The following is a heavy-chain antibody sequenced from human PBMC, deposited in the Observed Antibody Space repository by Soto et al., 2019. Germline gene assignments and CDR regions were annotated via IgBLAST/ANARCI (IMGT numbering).Heavy chain of an antibody. Sequence: SLRLSCAASGFTFSSYAMHWVRQAPGKGLEWVAVISYDGSNKYYADSVKGQFTISRDNSKNTLYLQMNSLRAEDTAVYYCARSYAIQDWFDPWGQGTLVTVSS. D-gene: IGHD2-2*02. CDR3: ARSYAIQDWFDP. V-gene: IGHV3-30-3*01. CDR2: ISYDGSNK. J-gene: IGHJ5*02. CDR1: GFTFSSYA.